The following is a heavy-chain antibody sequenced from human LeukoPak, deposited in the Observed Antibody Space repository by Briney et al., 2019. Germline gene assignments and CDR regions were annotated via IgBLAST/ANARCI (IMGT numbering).Heavy chain of an antibody. CDR3: ARDLRGNRDY. J-gene: IGHJ4*02. CDR1: GFTFSSYD. Sequence: GGSLRLSCAASGFTFSSYDMHWVRQATGKGLEWVSAISTTGDTYYPGSVKGRFTISRDNAKNTLYLQMNSLRAEDTAVYFCARDLRGNRDYWGQGTLVTVSS. D-gene: IGHD4-23*01. V-gene: IGHV3-13*04. CDR2: ISTTGDT.